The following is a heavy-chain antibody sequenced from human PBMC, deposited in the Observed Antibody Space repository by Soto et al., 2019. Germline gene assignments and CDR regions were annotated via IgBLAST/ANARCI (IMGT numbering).Heavy chain of an antibody. J-gene: IGHJ4*01. Sequence: GGALRLSFATPGFSFCKARIKWVPPAPGKGLEWVGRIKSKGHGGTTDFAAPVRGRFAISRDDSRNLVYMQMNSLNTEDTAVYYCTTDSYTSVIVVRFEYWGHGTLVTVSS. D-gene: IGHD3-22*01. CDR2: IKSKGHGGTT. V-gene: IGHV3-15*07. CDR1: GFSFCKAR. CDR3: TTDSYTSVIVVRFEY.